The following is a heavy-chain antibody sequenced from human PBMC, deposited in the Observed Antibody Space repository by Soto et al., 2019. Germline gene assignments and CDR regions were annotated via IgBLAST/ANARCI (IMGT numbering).Heavy chain of an antibody. Sequence: GGSLRLSCVASGFTFSNYAVSWVRQVPGKGLEWIASISGSGANTWYADSVQGRFTVSRDNSKSTLSLHMNSLRAEDTAIYYCARDRATFDSWGQGTLVTVSS. CDR2: ISGSGANT. J-gene: IGHJ4*02. D-gene: IGHD1-26*01. CDR3: ARDRATFDS. V-gene: IGHV3-23*01. CDR1: GFTFSNYA.